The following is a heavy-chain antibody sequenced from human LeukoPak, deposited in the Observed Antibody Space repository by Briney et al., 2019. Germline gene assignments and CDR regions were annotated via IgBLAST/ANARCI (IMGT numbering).Heavy chain of an antibody. CDR3: ARDTYYYDSSGMRFDP. J-gene: IGHJ5*02. Sequence: GASVKVSCKASGYTFIGHYIHWVRQAPGQGLEWMGWINPNSGGTSYAQKFQDRVTVTRDTSRSTAYMELSGLRSDDTAVYYCARDTYYYDSSGMRFDPWGQGTLVTVSS. CDR1: GYTFIGHY. CDR2: INPNSGGT. V-gene: IGHV1-2*02. D-gene: IGHD3-22*01.